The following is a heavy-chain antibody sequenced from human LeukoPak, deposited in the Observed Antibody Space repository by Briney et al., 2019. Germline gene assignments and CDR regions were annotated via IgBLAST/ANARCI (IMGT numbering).Heavy chain of an antibody. D-gene: IGHD2-2*01. CDR1: GFTFSTYG. V-gene: IGHV3-30*18. CDR2: ISYDGSNK. J-gene: IGHJ6*02. Sequence: PGGSLRLSCAASGFTFSTYGMHWVRQAPGKGLEWVAVISYDGSNKYYADSVKGRFTISRDNSKNTLYLQMNSLRAEDTAVYYCAKDSGYQLLNYYYYGVDVWGQGTTVTVSS. CDR3: AKDSGYQLLNYYYYGVDV.